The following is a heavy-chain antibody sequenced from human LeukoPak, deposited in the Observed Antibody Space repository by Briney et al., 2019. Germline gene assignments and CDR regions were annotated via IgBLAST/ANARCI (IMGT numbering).Heavy chain of an antibody. J-gene: IGHJ4*02. V-gene: IGHV3-21*01. Sequence: PGGSLRLSCAGAGFTFSDYSMHWVRQAPGKGLEWVSSIPSSSSFINYADSVKGRFTISRDNAKNSLSLQMNSLRAEDTAVYYCARVYRFSESGLGFWGQGTLVTVSS. CDR1: GFTFSDYS. CDR3: ARVYRFSESGLGF. CDR2: IPSSSSFI. D-gene: IGHD1-26*01.